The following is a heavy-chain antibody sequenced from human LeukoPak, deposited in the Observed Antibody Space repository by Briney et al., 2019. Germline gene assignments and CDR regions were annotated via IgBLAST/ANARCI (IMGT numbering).Heavy chain of an antibody. D-gene: IGHD2-21*02. Sequence: SETLSLTCAVYGGSFTDYYWSWIHHLPGKGLEWIGEIHHRAGANYNPSLWGRVTISADTSKNQFSLHLTSVTAADTATFYCARGPVRDDGLTGISYYFGLDVWGHGTTVTVFS. CDR3: ARGPVRDDGLTGISYYFGLDV. CDR2: IHHRAGA. V-gene: IGHV4-34*01. CDR1: GGSFTDYY. J-gene: IGHJ6*02.